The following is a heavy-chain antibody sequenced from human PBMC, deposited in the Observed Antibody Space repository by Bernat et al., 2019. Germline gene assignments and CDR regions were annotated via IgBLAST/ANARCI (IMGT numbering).Heavy chain of an antibody. J-gene: IGHJ5*02. CDR3: ATVYDYVWAPTDHWFAP. V-gene: IGHV1-24*01. Sequence: QVQLVQSGAEVKKPGASVKVSCKVSGYTLTELSMHWVRQAPGKGLEWMGGFDPEDGETIYAQKFQGRVTMTGDTSTDTASMGLSSMRSGGTAVYYCATVYDYVWAPTDHWFAPWGQGTLVTVSS. CDR2: FDPEDGET. D-gene: IGHD3-16*01. CDR1: GYTLTELS.